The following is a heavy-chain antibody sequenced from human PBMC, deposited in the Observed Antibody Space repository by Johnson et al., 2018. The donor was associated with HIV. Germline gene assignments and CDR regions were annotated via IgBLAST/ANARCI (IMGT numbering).Heavy chain of an antibody. J-gene: IGHJ3*02. V-gene: IGHV3-15*01. CDR1: GFTFSNAW. Sequence: EVQLVESGGGLVKPGGSLRLSCAGSGFTFSNAWMTWVRQAPGPGLDWVGLTISKTDGGTTDYPALVNGRFTISRDDSKNTRYLQMNSLKTEDTAVYYCTTDGITLIVVSPGAFDIWGQGTMVTVSS. D-gene: IGHD3-22*01. CDR2: TISKTDGGTT. CDR3: TTDGITLIVVSPGAFDI.